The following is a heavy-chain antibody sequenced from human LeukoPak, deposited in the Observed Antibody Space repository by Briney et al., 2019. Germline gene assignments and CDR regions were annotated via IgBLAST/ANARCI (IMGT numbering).Heavy chain of an antibody. CDR2: IGGNSGYT. Sequence: GGSLRLSCAASGFTFINYAMSWVRQAPGKGLEWASTIGGNSGYTYYSDSVKGRFTISRDNSRNTLYLQMTSLRVDDTAVYFCATERPFSSGTYYNAWGQGTLVIVSS. CDR3: ATERPFSSGTYYNA. CDR1: GFTFINYA. D-gene: IGHD3-10*01. V-gene: IGHV3-23*01. J-gene: IGHJ5*02.